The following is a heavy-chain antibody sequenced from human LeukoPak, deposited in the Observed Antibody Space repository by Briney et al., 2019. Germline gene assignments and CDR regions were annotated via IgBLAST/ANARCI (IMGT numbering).Heavy chain of an antibody. CDR2: ISYDGINK. CDR3: AKGCSSWYGCFDY. CDR1: GFTFSNYA. Sequence: PGRSLRLSCAASGFTFSNYAMHWVRQAPGKGLEWVTVISYDGINKYYTDSVKGRFTISRDNFKNTLYLQMNSLRAEDTAVYYCAKGCSSWYGCFDYWGRGTLVTVSS. D-gene: IGHD6-13*01. V-gene: IGHV3-30*04. J-gene: IGHJ4*02.